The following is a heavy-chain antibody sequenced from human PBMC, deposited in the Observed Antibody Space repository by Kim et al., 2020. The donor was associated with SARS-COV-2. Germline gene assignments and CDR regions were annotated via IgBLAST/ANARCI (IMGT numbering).Heavy chain of an antibody. Sequence: DSVKGRFTISRDNSKNTLYLEMNSLRAEDTAVYYCAKIRVVTNTYDAFDIWGHGTMVTVSS. CDR3: AKIRVVTNTYDAFDI. J-gene: IGHJ3*02. D-gene: IGHD5-12*01. V-gene: IGHV3-30*02.